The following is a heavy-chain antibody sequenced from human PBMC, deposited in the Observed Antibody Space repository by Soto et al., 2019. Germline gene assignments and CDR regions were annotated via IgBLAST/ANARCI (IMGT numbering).Heavy chain of an antibody. D-gene: IGHD3-16*01. CDR1: GGTFGNSA. V-gene: IGHV1-69*01. Sequence: QVKLVQSGAEVQKPGSSVKVSCKASGGTFGNSAISWVRQDPGQGLEWMGGIIPVFGTVNYAQKFEGRVTITADESTSTVFMEMSRLTSEDTAVYYCAKVMAAAGYDSWGQGTLVTVSS. CDR3: AKVMAAAGYDS. CDR2: IIPVFGTV. J-gene: IGHJ4*02.